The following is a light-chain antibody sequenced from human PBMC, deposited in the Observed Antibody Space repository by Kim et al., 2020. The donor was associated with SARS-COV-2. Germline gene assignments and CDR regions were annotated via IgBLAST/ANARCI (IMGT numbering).Light chain of an antibody. Sequence: QSVLTQPPSVSGAPGQRVTISCTGSSSNIGAGYDVHWYQQLPGRAPKPLIYGNSNRPSGVPDRFSGSKSGTSAFLAITGLRAEDDADYHCQSYDSSLRASVFGGGTQLTVL. CDR3: QSYDSSLRASV. CDR1: SSNIGAGYD. J-gene: IGLJ3*02. CDR2: GNS. V-gene: IGLV1-40*01.